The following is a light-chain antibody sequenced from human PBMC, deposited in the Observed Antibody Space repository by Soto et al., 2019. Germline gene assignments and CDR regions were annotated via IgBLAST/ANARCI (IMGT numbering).Light chain of an antibody. CDR1: QSVSSN. J-gene: IGKJ1*01. CDR2: DAS. CDR3: QQYNNWPPMA. V-gene: IGKV3-15*01. Sequence: EIVMTQSPATRSVSPGERATLSCRASQSVSSNLACYQQKPGQAPRLLIYDASTRATGIPARFSGSGSGTEFTLTIRSLQSEDFAVYYCQQYNNWPPMAFGQGTKVEIK.